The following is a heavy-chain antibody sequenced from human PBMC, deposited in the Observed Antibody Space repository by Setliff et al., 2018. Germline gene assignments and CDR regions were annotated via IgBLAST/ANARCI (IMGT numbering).Heavy chain of an antibody. V-gene: IGHV1-18*01. CDR1: GFTFRNYA. J-gene: IGHJ3*01. CDR3: ASDPFDREHLSRVFDF. CDR2: ISAYNVDT. Sequence: ASVKVSCKASGFTFRNYAISWVRQAPGQGLEWMGWISAYNVDTTYTQNLQGRVTLTTDTSTATAYMELRSLRSDDTAVHYCASDPFDREHLSRVFDFWGQGTMVTVSS. D-gene: IGHD3-16*02.